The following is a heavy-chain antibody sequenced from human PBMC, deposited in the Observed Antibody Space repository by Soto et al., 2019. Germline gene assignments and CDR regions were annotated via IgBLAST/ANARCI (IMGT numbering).Heavy chain of an antibody. CDR1: GFTFSDHY. CDR2: TRNKANSYTT. V-gene: IGHV3-72*01. D-gene: IGHD1-1*01. CDR3: ARVADAYNYDY. Sequence: EVQLVESGGGLVQPGGSLRLSCAASGFTFSDHYMDWVRQAPGKGLEWVGRTRNKANSYTTEYAASVKGRFTISRDGSKNSLYMQMNSLKTEDTAVYYCARVADAYNYDYWGQGTLGTVSS. J-gene: IGHJ4*02.